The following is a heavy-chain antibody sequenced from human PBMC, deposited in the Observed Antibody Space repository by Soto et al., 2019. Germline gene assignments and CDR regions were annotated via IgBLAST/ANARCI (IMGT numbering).Heavy chain of an antibody. CDR1: GFIFSSHW. CDR2: IGPDGSNI. J-gene: IGHJ4*02. Sequence: PXGSRRLSCAASGFIFSSHWMHWVRQAPGKGLVGVSHIGPDGSNIWEADSVQGRFTISRDNARNRLYLQMNSLRDEDTAIYYCVRDNNWSFDYWGQGLLVTVSS. D-gene: IGHD1-1*01. CDR3: VRDNNWSFDY. V-gene: IGHV3-74*01.